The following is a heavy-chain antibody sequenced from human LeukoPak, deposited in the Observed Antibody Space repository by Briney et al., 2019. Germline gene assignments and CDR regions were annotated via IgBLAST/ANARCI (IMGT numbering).Heavy chain of an antibody. CDR3: ASGSSFDSSGRGFDY. CDR1: GGTFSSYA. V-gene: IGHV1-69*06. D-gene: IGHD3-22*01. CDR2: IIPIFGTA. J-gene: IGHJ4*02. Sequence: SVKVSCKASGGTFSSYAISWVRQAPGQGLEWMGGIIPIFGTANYARKFQGRVTITADKSTSTAYMELSSLRFDDTAVYYCASGSSFDSSGRGFDYWGQGTLVTVSS.